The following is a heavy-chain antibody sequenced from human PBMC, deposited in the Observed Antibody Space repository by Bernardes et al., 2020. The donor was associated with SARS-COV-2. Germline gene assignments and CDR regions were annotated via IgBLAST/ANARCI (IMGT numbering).Heavy chain of an antibody. CDR3: TREGPYYDSSGYYSDY. V-gene: IGHV4-4*07. Sequence: SETLSLTCTVSGGSISDNYWSWIRQPAGKGLEWIGRIYASGSTNYNPSLRSRVTMSVDTSKYQFSLKLSSVTAADTAVYYCTREGPYYDSSGYYSDYWGQGTLVTVSS. D-gene: IGHD3-22*01. J-gene: IGHJ4*02. CDR1: GGSISDNY. CDR2: IYASGST.